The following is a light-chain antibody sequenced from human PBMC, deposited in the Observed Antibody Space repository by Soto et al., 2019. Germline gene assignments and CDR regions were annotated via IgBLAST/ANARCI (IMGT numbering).Light chain of an antibody. CDR3: MQALQPPWT. CDR2: LGS. J-gene: IGKJ1*01. V-gene: IGKV2-28*01. Sequence: DIVMTQSPLSLPVTPGEPASISCRSSQSLLHSNGYNYLDWYLQKPGQSPQALIYLGSYRTSGVPDRCSGSGSATEFTLKSSTVEAEDVGVYYCMQALQPPWTFGQGTKVEIK. CDR1: QSLLHSNGYNY.